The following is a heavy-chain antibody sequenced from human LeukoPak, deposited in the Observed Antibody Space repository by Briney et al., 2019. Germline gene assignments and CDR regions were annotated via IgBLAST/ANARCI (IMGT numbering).Heavy chain of an antibody. V-gene: IGHV1-69*06. D-gene: IGHD1-7*01. CDR2: IIPIFGTA. CDR1: GGTFSSYA. J-gene: IGHJ5*02. Sequence: ASVKVSCKTSGGTFSSYAISWVRQAPGQGLEWMGGIIPIFGTANYAQKFQGRVTITADKSTSTAYMELSSLRSEDTAVYYCARQQGNYRGPWFDPWGQGTLVTVSS. CDR3: ARQQGNYRGPWFDP.